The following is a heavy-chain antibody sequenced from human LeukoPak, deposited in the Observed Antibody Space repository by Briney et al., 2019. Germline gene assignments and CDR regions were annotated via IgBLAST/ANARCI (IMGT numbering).Heavy chain of an antibody. CDR2: INSDGSST. J-gene: IGHJ4*02. Sequence: QPGGSLRLSCAASGFTFSSYWMHWVRQAPGKGLVWVSRINSDGSSTNYADSVKGRFTISRDNAKNTLYLQMNSLRAEDTAVYYCARTIASRSPDYWGQGTLVTVSS. D-gene: IGHD6-6*01. CDR3: ARTIASRSPDY. CDR1: GFTFSSYW. V-gene: IGHV3-74*01.